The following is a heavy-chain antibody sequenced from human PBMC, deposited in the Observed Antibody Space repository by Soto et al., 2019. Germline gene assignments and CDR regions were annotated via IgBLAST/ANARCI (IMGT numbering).Heavy chain of an antibody. CDR3: ARVAFRSLVVATIPNWFDP. Sequence: GASVKVSCKASGGTFSSYAISWVRQAPGQGLEWMGGIIPIFGTANYAQKFQGRVTITADESTSTAYMELSSLRSEDTAVYYCARVAFRSLVVATIPNWFDPWGQGTLVTVSS. J-gene: IGHJ5*02. CDR2: IIPIFGTA. D-gene: IGHD5-12*01. V-gene: IGHV1-69*13. CDR1: GGTFSSYA.